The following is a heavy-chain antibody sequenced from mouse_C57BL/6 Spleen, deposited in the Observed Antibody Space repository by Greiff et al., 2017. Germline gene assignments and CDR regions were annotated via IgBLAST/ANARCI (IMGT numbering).Heavy chain of an antibody. CDR3: ARGRWLLAY. V-gene: IGHV1-59*01. J-gene: IGHJ3*01. Sequence: VQLQQPGAELVRPGTSVKLSCKASGYTFTSYWMHWVKQRPGQGLEWIGVIDPSDSYTNYNPKFKGKATLTVDTSSSTAYMQVSSLTSEDAAVYYCARGRWLLAYWGKGTLVTVSA. D-gene: IGHD2-3*01. CDR2: IDPSDSYT. CDR1: GYTFTSYW.